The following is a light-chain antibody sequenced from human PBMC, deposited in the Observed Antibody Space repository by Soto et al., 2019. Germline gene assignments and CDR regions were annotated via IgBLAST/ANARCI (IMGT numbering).Light chain of an antibody. V-gene: IGKV1-39*01. CDR2: SAS. CDR1: QTVSVY. Sequence: DIQMTQSPSSLSASVGDRVTITCRASQTVSVYLNWYRQEPGKAPKLLIFSASTLQSGVPPRFSGSGSRTDFTLTISNLQPEDFATYYCQQSYSTPFTFGPGTKVDVK. CDR3: QQSYSTPFT. J-gene: IGKJ3*01.